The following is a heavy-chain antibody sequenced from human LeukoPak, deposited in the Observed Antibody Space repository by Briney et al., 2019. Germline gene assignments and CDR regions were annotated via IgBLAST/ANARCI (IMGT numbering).Heavy chain of an antibody. V-gene: IGHV1-46*01. CDR2: INPSGGST. CDR3: ARGHDYGDYEPNLFDY. J-gene: IGHJ4*02. CDR1: GYTFTSYY. Sequence: ASVKVSCTASGYTFTSYYMHWVRQAPGQGLEWMGIINPSGGSTSYAQKFQGRVTMTRDTSTSTVYMELSSLRSEDTAVYYCARGHDYGDYEPNLFDYWGQGTLVTVSS. D-gene: IGHD4-17*01.